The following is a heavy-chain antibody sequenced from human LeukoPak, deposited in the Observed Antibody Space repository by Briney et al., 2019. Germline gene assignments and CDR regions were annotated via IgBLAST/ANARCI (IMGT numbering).Heavy chain of an antibody. CDR1: GFTFSSYS. Sequence: GGSLRLSCAASGFTFSSYSMNWVRQAPGKGLEWVSSISSSSSYIYYADSVKGRFTISRDNSKNTLYLQMNSLRAEDTAVYYCAKDLLSYYDSSGYAPGFDYWGQGTLVTVSS. V-gene: IGHV3-21*01. J-gene: IGHJ4*02. D-gene: IGHD3-22*01. CDR3: AKDLLSYYDSSGYAPGFDY. CDR2: ISSSSSYI.